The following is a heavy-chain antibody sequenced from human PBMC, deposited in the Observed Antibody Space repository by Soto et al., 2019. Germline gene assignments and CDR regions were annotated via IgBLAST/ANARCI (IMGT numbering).Heavy chain of an antibody. V-gene: IGHV4-59*01. D-gene: IGHD2-2*01. CDR3: ARSISSPVRVFDY. J-gene: IGHJ4*02. CDR2: IYQFGST. CDR1: GGSTSSDF. Sequence: PSETLSLTCTVSGGSTSSDFWSWIRQPPGKGLEWIGYIYQFGSTNYNPSLKSRVTISVDTSKNQFSLKLNSVTAADTAVYFCARSISSPVRVFDYWGQGTLVTVSS.